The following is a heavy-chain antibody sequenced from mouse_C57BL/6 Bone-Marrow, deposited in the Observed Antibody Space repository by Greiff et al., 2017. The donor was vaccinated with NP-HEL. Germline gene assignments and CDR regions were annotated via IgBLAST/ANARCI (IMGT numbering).Heavy chain of an antibody. CDR3: ARGGYYGSSYVRYYFDY. D-gene: IGHD1-1*01. Sequence: VPLPQSGSELARPCPSVNVSCKSSGYPFSLYTALGVTQRRGRGLAWCVYYNPSRCYTKYNQKFKDKATLTADKSSSAAYMQLSSLTSEDSAVYYCARGGYYGSSYVRYYFDYWGQGTTLTVSS. CDR2: YNPSRCYT. CDR1: GYPFSLYT. J-gene: IGHJ2*01. V-gene: IGHV1-4*01.